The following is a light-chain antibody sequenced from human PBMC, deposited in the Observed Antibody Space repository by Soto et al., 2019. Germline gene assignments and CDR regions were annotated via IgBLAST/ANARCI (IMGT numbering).Light chain of an antibody. V-gene: IGKV1-8*01. CDR2: AAS. CDR3: QQYYSYPLT. CDR1: QGISSY. J-gene: IGKJ4*01. Sequence: AIRMTQSPSPFSASTGDRVTITCRASQGISSYLAWYQQKPGKAPKLLIYAASTLQSGVPSRFSGSGSGTDFTLTISCLQSEDFATYYCQQYYSYPLTFGGGTKVDI.